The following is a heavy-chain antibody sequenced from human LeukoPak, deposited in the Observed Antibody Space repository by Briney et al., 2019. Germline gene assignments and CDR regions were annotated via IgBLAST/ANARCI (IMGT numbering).Heavy chain of an antibody. CDR3: ARVPGYTYGLDY. CDR1: RFIFSTHT. Sequence: GGSLRLSCAASRFIFSTHTIIWVRQAPGKGLEWVSSISSTSSSIYYADSVKGRFTISRDNARNSLYLQLNSLRAEDTAVYYCARVPGYTYGLDYWGQGTLVTVSS. D-gene: IGHD5-18*01. V-gene: IGHV3-21*01. CDR2: ISSTSSSI. J-gene: IGHJ4*02.